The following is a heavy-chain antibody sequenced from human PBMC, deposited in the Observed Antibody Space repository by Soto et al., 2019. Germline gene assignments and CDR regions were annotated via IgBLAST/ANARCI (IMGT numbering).Heavy chain of an antibody. D-gene: IGHD6-19*01. CDR2: ITYDGGRQ. CDR1: VLTFSNYG. V-gene: IGHV3-30*03. CDR3: RAVHTNIGNAPLRDY. Sequence: QVHLVESGGGVVQPGRSLRLSCAASVLTFSNYGMHWVRQAPGKGLEWVAYITYDGGRQFYADSVKRRFTISRDNSKNALFLEMNSLRPEDTAVYYCRAVHTNIGNAPLRDYWGQGALVTVSS. J-gene: IGHJ4*02.